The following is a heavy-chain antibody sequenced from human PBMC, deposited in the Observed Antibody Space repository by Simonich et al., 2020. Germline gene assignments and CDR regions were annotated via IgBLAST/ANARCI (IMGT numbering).Heavy chain of an antibody. J-gene: IGHJ6*02. CDR1: GYSISSGYY. Sequence: QVQLQESGPGLVKPSETLSLTCAVSGYSISSGYYWGWLRQPPGKGLEWIGSIYHSGRTSYNPSLKSRVTISVDTSKNQFSLKLSSVTAADTAVYYCARVGYSNYYYYGMDVWGQGTTVTVSS. CDR3: ARVGYSNYYYYGMDV. V-gene: IGHV4-38-2*01. D-gene: IGHD6-13*01. CDR2: IYHSGRT.